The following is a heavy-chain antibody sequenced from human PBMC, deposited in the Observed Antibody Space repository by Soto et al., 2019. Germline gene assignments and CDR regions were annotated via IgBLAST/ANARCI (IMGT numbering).Heavy chain of an antibody. CDR2: IWYDGSNK. CDR1: GFTFSSYG. D-gene: IGHD6-13*01. V-gene: IGHV3-33*01. CDR3: ARDPRYSSSWYPAYYFDY. Sequence: LRLSCAASGFTFSSYGMHWVRQAPGKGLEWVAVIWYDGSNKYYADSVKGRFTISRDNSKNTLYLQMNSLRAEDTAVYYCARDPRYSSSWYPAYYFDYWGQGTLVTVSS. J-gene: IGHJ4*02.